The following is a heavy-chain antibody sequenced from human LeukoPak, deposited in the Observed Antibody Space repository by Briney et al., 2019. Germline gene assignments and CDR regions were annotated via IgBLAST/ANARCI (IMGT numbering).Heavy chain of an antibody. V-gene: IGHV3-15*04. CDR1: GFSFSDAW. Sequence: GGSLRLSCAASGFSFSDAWMSWVRQIPGKGLEWVGRIESKTDGWTTDYAAPVKGRFTISRDDSTNTLYLQMNSLKSEDTAVYYCTTYGSGRKFDYWGQGILVTVSS. CDR2: IESKTDGWTT. D-gene: IGHD3-10*01. CDR3: TTYGSGRKFDY. J-gene: IGHJ4*02.